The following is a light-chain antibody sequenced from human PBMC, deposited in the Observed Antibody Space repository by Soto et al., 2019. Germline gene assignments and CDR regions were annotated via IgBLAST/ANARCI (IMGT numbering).Light chain of an antibody. J-gene: IGLJ3*02. CDR2: DVS. V-gene: IGLV2-11*01. CDR1: SSDVGGYNY. CDR3: CSYAGSYTLWV. Sequence: QSVLTQPRSVSGSPGQSVTISCTGTSSDVGGYNYVSWYQQHPGKAPKLMIYDVSKRPSGVPDRFSGSKSGSTASLTISGLQAEDEAEYYCCSYAGSYTLWVFGGGTKLTVL.